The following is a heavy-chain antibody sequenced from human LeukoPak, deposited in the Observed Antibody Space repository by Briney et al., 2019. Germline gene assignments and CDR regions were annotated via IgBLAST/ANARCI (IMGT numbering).Heavy chain of an antibody. CDR1: GFTFSGFG. J-gene: IGHJ4*02. Sequence: GGSLRLSCAASGFTFSGFGMHWVRQAPGKGLEWVAVIWYDGSNAYYADSVKGRFTISRDNSKNTLYLQMNSLRGEDTAVYYCARDQGVHDFDSSGQDYWGQGTLVTVSS. D-gene: IGHD3-22*01. V-gene: IGHV3-33*01. CDR3: ARDQGVHDFDSSGQDY. CDR2: IWYDGSNA.